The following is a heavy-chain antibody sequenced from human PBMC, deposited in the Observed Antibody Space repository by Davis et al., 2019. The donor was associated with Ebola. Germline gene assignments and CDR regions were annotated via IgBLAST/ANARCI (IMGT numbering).Heavy chain of an antibody. CDR3: ARDLIAAAPYRPEYFQH. V-gene: IGHV1-18*01. CDR1: GYTFTSYG. Sequence: ASVKVSCKASGYTFTSYGISWVRQAPGQGLEWMGWISAYNGNTNYAQKLQGRVTMTTDTSTSTAYMELRSLRSDDTAVYYCARDLIAAAPYRPEYFQHWGQGTLVTVSS. CDR2: ISAYNGNT. D-gene: IGHD6-13*01. J-gene: IGHJ1*01.